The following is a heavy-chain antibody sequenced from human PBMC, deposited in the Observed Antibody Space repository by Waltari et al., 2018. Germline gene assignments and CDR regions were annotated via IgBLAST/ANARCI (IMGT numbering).Heavy chain of an antibody. V-gene: IGHV4-34*02. J-gene: IGHJ4*02. CDR1: GGSFSGYH. CDR2: INNGAVT. CDR3: ARHSWRRTSSD. D-gene: IGHD1-1*01. Sequence: QVQLKQWGAGTLKPSETLSLTCGVYGGSFSGYHWTWVRQPPGKGLEWIGEINNGAVTNYSPSLKSRVAISVDASKNQFSLKLSSVTAADTAVYYCARHSWRRTSSDWGQGTLVTVSS.